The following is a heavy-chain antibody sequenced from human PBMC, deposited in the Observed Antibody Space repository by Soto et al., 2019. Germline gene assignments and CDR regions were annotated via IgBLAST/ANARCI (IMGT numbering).Heavy chain of an antibody. CDR2: IYYSGST. D-gene: IGHD3-3*01. Sequence: PSETLSLTCTVSGGSISSGGYYWTWIRQHPGKGLEWIGYIYYSGSTYYNPSLKSRITISVDTSKNQFSLKLTSVTAADTAVYYCARGQREEWFEAKYGMDVWGQGTTVTVSS. V-gene: IGHV4-31*03. CDR1: GGSISSGGYY. CDR3: ARGQREEWFEAKYGMDV. J-gene: IGHJ6*02.